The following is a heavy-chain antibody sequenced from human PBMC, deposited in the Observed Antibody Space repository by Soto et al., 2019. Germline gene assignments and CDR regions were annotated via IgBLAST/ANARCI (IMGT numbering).Heavy chain of an antibody. V-gene: IGHV4-4*02. Sequence: QVQLQESGPGLVKPSGTLSLTCAVSGGSISSSNWWSWVRQPPGKGLEWIGEIYHSGSTNYNPSLKSRVTMSVDKSKNQFSLKLNSVTAADTAVYYCAGGGSIFGVVANRGFDYWGQGTLVTVSS. CDR1: GGSISSSNW. CDR2: IYHSGST. J-gene: IGHJ4*02. CDR3: AGGGSIFGVVANRGFDY. D-gene: IGHD3-3*01.